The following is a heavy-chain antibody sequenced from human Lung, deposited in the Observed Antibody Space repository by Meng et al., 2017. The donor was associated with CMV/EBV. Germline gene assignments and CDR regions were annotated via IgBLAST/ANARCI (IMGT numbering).Heavy chain of an antibody. Sequence: SXKISCVASGFTFSDFYLSWMRQAPGNGLEWVSYISRDGSSTYHADSVKGRFTISRDNAKNSLYLQMNSLRVEDTAIYYCASDGKTGDFWGQGTLVTVSS. CDR1: GFTFSDFY. J-gene: IGHJ4*02. V-gene: IGHV3-11*04. CDR3: ASDGKTGDF. CDR2: ISRDGSST.